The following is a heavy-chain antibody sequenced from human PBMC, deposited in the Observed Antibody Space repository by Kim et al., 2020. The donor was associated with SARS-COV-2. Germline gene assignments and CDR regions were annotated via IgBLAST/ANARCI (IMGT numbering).Heavy chain of an antibody. Sequence: SETLSLTCTVSGGSISSGGYYWSWIRQHPGKGLEWIGYIYYSGSTYYNPSLKSRATISVDTSKNQFSLKLSSVTAAETAVYYCARDKDHRVLFDRVVVVQADVWGEGTTVTVSS. CDR3: ARDKDHRVLFDRVVVVQADV. CDR1: GGSISSGGYY. V-gene: IGHV4-31*03. D-gene: IGHD2-2*01. CDR2: IYYSGST. J-gene: IGHJ6*04.